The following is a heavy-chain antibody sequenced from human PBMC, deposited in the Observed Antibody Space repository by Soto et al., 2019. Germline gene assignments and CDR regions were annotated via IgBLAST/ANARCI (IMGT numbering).Heavy chain of an antibody. CDR3: VKPPVITASYYYYDMDV. V-gene: IGHV3-23*01. CDR1: GFTFSTYP. J-gene: IGHJ6*02. Sequence: PGGSLRLSCAASGFTFSTYPISWVRQAPWKGLEWVSGISGSGISTYYTDSVKGRFTISRDNSKNTVFLQMNSLRDEDTAVYYCVKPPVITASYYYYDMDVWGQGTKVKVSS. D-gene: IGHD4-4*01. CDR2: ISGSGIST.